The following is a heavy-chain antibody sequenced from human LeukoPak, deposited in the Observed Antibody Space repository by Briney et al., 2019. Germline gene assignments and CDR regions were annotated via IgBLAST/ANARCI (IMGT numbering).Heavy chain of an antibody. D-gene: IGHD2-15*01. CDR2: ISAYNGST. CDR1: GYTFTSYG. J-gene: IGHJ6*03. V-gene: IGHV1-18*01. Sequence: GASVKVSCKASGYTFTSYGISWVRQAPGQGLEWMGWISAYNGSTNYAQKLQGRVTMTTDTSTSTAYMELRSLRSDDTAVYYCARRSGGSWDYYYYMDVWGKGTTVTASS. CDR3: ARRSGGSWDYYYYMDV.